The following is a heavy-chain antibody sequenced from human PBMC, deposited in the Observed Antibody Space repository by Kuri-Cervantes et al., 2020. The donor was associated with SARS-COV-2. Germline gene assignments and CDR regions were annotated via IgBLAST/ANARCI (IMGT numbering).Heavy chain of an antibody. D-gene: IGHD4/OR15-4a*01. Sequence: GESLKISWAASGFTFSGHWIHWVRQAPGKGLGWVSRINPDGSYTNNADSVKGRFTISRDNAQNTLYLQMNGLGAEDTALYYCVRGVGSANYFVDFWGQGTLVTVSS. V-gene: IGHV3-74*01. J-gene: IGHJ4*02. CDR1: GFTFSGHW. CDR2: INPDGSYT. CDR3: VRGVGSANYFVDF.